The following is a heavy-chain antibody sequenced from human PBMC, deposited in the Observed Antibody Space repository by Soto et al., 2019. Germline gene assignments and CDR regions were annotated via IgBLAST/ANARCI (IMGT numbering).Heavy chain of an antibody. CDR2: MNPNSGNT. J-gene: IGHJ6*03. CDR3: ARGVCAEGCCYCPYHHFMSV. CDR1: GYTFTSYD. V-gene: IGHV1-8*01. Sequence: ASVKLSCKAPGYTFTSYDINWVRQATGQGLEWMGWMNPNSGNTGYAQKFQGRVTMTRNTSISTAYMELSSLRSEDTAVSSCARGVCAEGCCYCPYHHFMSVWGRGSTVSASS. D-gene: IGHD2-15*01.